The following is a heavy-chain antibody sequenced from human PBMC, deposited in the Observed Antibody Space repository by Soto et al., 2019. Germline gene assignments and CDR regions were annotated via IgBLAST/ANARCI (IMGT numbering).Heavy chain of an antibody. CDR1: GFTFSDYA. CDR3: AARAIPVTITHSYYFDF. J-gene: IGHJ4*02. Sequence: PGGSLRLSCAVSGFTFSDYAMSWVRQAPGKRLEWVSAISGSGETTYYADSVKGRFTISRDNSKNTLYLQINNLRAEDTAVYYCAARAIPVTITHSYYFDFWGQGTLVTVSS. CDR2: ISGSGETT. D-gene: IGHD2-2*01. V-gene: IGHV3-23*01.